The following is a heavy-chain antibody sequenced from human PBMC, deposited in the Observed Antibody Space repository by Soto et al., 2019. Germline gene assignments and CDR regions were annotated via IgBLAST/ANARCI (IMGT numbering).Heavy chain of an antibody. V-gene: IGHV4-4*07. CDR1: GGSISSYY. CDR2: IYTSGST. Sequence: QVQLQESGPGLVKPSETLSLTCTVSGGSISSYYWSWIRQPTGKGLEWIGRIYTSGSTNYNPSLKSRVTMSVDTSKNQFSLKLSSVTAADTAVYYCARDHSGVDYGDYAWGYWGQGTLVTVSS. J-gene: IGHJ4*02. CDR3: ARDHSGVDYGDYAWGY. D-gene: IGHD4-17*01.